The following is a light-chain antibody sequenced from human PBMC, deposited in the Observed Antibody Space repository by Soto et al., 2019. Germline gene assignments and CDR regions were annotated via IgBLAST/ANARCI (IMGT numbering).Light chain of an antibody. CDR2: EGT. CDR1: SSDIGTYDL. J-gene: IGLJ3*02. Sequence: QSALTQPASVSGSPGQSITISCTGTSSDIGTYDLVSWYQQHPDKAPKLIIYEGTKRPSGVSSRFSGSKSGNTASLTISGLQAEDEADYYCCAHAGSFTWVFGGGTKLTVL. CDR3: CAHAGSFTWV. V-gene: IGLV2-23*01.